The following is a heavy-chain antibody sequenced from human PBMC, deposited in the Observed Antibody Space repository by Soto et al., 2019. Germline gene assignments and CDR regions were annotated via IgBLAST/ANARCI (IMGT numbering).Heavy chain of an antibody. CDR3: ARDLRAHFRGYSYGSTSNWFEP. D-gene: IGHD5-18*01. CDR1: GFTFSSYS. Sequence: GGSLRLSCAASGFTFSSYSMNWVRQAPGKGLEWVSSISSSSSYIYYADSVKGRFTISRDNAKNSLYLQMNSLRAEDTAVYYCARDLRAHFRGYSYGSTSNWFEPWGQGTLVTVSS. CDR2: ISSSSSYI. V-gene: IGHV3-21*01. J-gene: IGHJ5*02.